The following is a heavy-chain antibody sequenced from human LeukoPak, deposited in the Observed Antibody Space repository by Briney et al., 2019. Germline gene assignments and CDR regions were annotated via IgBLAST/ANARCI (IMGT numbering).Heavy chain of an antibody. J-gene: IGHJ4*02. Sequence: SETLSLTCAVSGGSISSDDYSWNWIRQPPGKGLEWIGSIYHSGTTYHNPSLKSRVTISVDRSKNQFSLKLSSVTAADTAVYYCARGYYGSGSYSDYWGQGTLVTVSP. CDR2: IYHSGTT. V-gene: IGHV4-30-2*01. CDR3: ARGYYGSGSYSDY. CDR1: GGSISSDDYS. D-gene: IGHD3-10*01.